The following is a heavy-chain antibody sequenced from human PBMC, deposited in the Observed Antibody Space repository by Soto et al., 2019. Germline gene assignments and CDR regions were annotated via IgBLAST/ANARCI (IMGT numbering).Heavy chain of an antibody. CDR1: GFTFSSYS. CDR2: ISSSSSYI. Sequence: EVQLVESGGGLVKPGGSLRLSCAASGFTFSSYSMNWVRQAPGKGLEWVSSISSSSSYIYYADSVKGRFTISRDNAKNSLSLQMNSLRAEDTAVYYCARGRGSYPNYFDYWGQGTLVTVSS. J-gene: IGHJ4*02. D-gene: IGHD1-26*01. CDR3: ARGRGSYPNYFDY. V-gene: IGHV3-21*01.